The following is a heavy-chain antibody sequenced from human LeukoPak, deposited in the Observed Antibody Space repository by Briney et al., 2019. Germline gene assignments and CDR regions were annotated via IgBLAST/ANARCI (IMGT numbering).Heavy chain of an antibody. V-gene: IGHV1-2*02. Sequence: ASVKLSFKSSGYTFTCYYIHWLRQPPGPGLEWMGFINPNSDGTNYAQKFPGRVTMTRDTSISTAYMELSTLRSDDTAVYSCAKTGYSGSSPFGETCFDPWGQGTLVTVSS. CDR3: AKTGYSGSSPFGETCFDP. D-gene: IGHD6-13*01. CDR2: INPNSDGT. CDR1: GYTFTCYY. J-gene: IGHJ5*02.